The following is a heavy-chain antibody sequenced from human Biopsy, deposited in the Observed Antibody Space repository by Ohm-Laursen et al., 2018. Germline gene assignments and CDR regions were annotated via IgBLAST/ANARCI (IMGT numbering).Heavy chain of an antibody. CDR1: GYTFSSYE. CDR2: MNPDSGNT. V-gene: IGHV1-8*01. D-gene: IGHD3-10*01. J-gene: IGHJ5*02. Sequence: SVKVSCKVSGYTFSSYEINWVRQATGQGLEWMGWMNPDSGNTGYAQNFQGRVTMTRNTSISTAYMELSSLRSEDTAVYFFARADPPLFYYGSGSSNWFDPWGQGTLVTASS. CDR3: ARADPPLFYYGSGSSNWFDP.